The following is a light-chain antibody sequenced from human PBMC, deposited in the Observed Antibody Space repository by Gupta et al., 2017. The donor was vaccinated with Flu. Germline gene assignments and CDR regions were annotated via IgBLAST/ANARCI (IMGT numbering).Light chain of an antibody. CDR1: QSVGSNY. CDR2: GAS. CDR3: QQYGSSPRLT. J-gene: IGKJ4*01. Sequence: EIVLTQSPGTLSLSPGERATLSCRASQSVGSNYLAWYQQKPGQAPRLLIYGASTRASGIPDRFSGSGSGTDFTLTISRREPADFAVYYCQQYGSSPRLTFGGGTKVEIK. V-gene: IGKV3-20*01.